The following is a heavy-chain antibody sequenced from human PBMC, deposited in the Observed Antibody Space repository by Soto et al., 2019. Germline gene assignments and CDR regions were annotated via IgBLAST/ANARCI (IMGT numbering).Heavy chain of an antibody. J-gene: IGHJ6*03. CDR1: GGSISSGGYY. CDR3: ARGGGVEEAITMVRGSSYYYYYYMDV. V-gene: IGHV4-31*03. CDR2: IYYSGST. D-gene: IGHD3-10*01. Sequence: PSETLSLTCTVSGGSISSGGYYWSWIRQHPGKGLEWIGYIYYSGSTYYNPSLKSRVTISVDTSKNQFSLKLSSVTAADTAVYYCARGGGVEEAITMVRGSSYYYYYYMDVWGKGTTVTVS.